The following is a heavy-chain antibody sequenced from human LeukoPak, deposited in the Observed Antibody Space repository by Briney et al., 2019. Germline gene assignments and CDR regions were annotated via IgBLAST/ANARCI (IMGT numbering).Heavy chain of an antibody. D-gene: IGHD4-17*01. CDR3: AKSLGGDYCFYGMDV. CDR1: GFTFSSYA. CDR2: ISGSGGST. V-gene: IGHV3-23*01. Sequence: GGSLRLSCAASGFTFSSYAMSWVRQAPGKGLEWVSAISGSGGSTYYADSVKGRFTISRDNSKNTLYLQMNSLRAEDTAVYYCAKSLGGDYCFYGMDVWGQGTTVTVSS. J-gene: IGHJ6*02.